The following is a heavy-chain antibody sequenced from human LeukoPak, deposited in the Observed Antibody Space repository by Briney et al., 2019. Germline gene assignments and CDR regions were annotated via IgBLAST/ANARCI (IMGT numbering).Heavy chain of an antibody. Sequence: GGSLRLSCAASGFTFSSYSMNWVRQAPGKGLEWLTWTSISGSDTRYADSVKGRFTISRDNAKNSLYLQMNSLRDEDTAVYYCARYLWFGSSQRFDYWGQGTLVTVSS. CDR1: GFTFSSYS. CDR3: ARYLWFGSSQRFDY. CDR2: TSISGSDT. J-gene: IGHJ4*02. V-gene: IGHV3-48*02. D-gene: IGHD3-10*01.